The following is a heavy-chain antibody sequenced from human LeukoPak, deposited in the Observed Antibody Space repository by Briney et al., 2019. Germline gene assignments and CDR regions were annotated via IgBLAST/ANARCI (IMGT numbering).Heavy chain of an antibody. V-gene: IGHV1-24*01. D-gene: IGHD1-26*01. J-gene: IGHJ6*02. CDR1: GYTLIELS. CDR3: ATGGGRLRYYYYYYGMDV. CDR2: FDPEDGET. Sequence: ASVKVSCKVSGYTLIELSMHWVRQAPGKGLEWMGGFDPEDGETIYAQKFQGRVTMTEDTSTDTAYMELSSLRSEDTAVYYCATGGGRLRYYYYYYGMDVWGQGTTVTVSS.